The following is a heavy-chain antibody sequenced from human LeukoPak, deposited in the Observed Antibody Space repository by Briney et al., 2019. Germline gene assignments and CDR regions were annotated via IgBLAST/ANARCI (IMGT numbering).Heavy chain of an antibody. CDR2: IYYSGGT. D-gene: IGHD6-13*01. CDR1: GGSISGSSYY. CDR3: ARGGIAAAAPYYFDY. Sequence: SETLSLTCTVSGGSISGSSYYWAWIRQPPGKGLEWIGRIYYSGGTHYNPSLESRVTISVDTSKNQFSLKLSSATAADTAVYYCARGGIAAAAPYYFDYWGQGTLVTVSS. J-gene: IGHJ4*02. V-gene: IGHV4-39*07.